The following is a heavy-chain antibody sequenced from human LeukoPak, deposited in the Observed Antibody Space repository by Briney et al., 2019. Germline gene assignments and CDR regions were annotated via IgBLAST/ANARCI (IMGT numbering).Heavy chain of an antibody. Sequence: ASVKVSCKASGYTFTSYAMNWVRQAPGQGLEWMGWIDPNSGGTNYAQKFQGRVTMTRDMSISTAYMELSRLTSDDTALYYCARGFDWLEYYFDYWGQGTLVTVSS. V-gene: IGHV1-2*02. CDR2: IDPNSGGT. CDR3: ARGFDWLEYYFDY. D-gene: IGHD3-9*01. J-gene: IGHJ4*02. CDR1: GYTFTSYA.